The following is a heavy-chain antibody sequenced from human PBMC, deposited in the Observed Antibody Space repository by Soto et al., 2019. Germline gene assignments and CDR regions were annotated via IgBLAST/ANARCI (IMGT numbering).Heavy chain of an antibody. Sequence: QVQLVQSGAEVKKPGASVKVSCKASGYTFTSYAMHWVRQAPGQRLEWMGWINAGNGNTKYSQKFQDRVTITRDTSASTAYMELRSLRSEDTVVYYSAIVSGDSCWDCWGQGTVVTASS. CDR1: GYTFTSYA. D-gene: IGHD2-21*01. CDR2: INAGNGNT. V-gene: IGHV1-3*01. J-gene: IGHJ4*02. CDR3: AIVSGDSCWDC.